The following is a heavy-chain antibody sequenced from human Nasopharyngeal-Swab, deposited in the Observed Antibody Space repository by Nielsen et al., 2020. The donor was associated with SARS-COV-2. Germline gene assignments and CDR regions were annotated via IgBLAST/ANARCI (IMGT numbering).Heavy chain of an antibody. Sequence: GESLKISCAASGFTFSSYWMSWVRQAPGKGLEWVANIKQDGSEKYYVDSVKGRFTISRDNAKNSLYLQMNSLRAEDTAVYYCARLDGYNYCFDYWGQGTLVTVSS. CDR1: GFTFSSYW. CDR3: ARLDGYNYCFDY. V-gene: IGHV3-7*03. CDR2: IKQDGSEK. D-gene: IGHD5-24*01. J-gene: IGHJ4*02.